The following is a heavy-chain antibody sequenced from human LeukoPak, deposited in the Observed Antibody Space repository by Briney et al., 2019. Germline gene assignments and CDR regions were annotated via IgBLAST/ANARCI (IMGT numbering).Heavy chain of an antibody. J-gene: IGHJ5*02. V-gene: IGHV4-59*01. CDR1: GGSISSYY. CDR2: IYYSGST. D-gene: IGHD6-13*01. Sequence: SETLSLTCTVSGGSISSYYWSWIRRPPGKGLEWIGYIYYSGSTNYNPSLKSRVTISVDTSKNQFSLKLSSVTAADTAVYYCARGWAAAGIGDWFDPWGQGTLVTVSS. CDR3: ARGWAAAGIGDWFDP.